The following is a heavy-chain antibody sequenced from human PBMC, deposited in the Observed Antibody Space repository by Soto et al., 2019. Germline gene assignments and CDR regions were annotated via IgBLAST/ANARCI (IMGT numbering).Heavy chain of an antibody. V-gene: IGHV1-18*01. J-gene: IGHJ4*02. D-gene: IGHD3-3*01. CDR2: ISAYNGNT. Sequence: ASVKVSCKASGYTFTSYGISWVRQAPGQGLEWMGWISAYNGNTNYAQKLQGRVTMTTDTSTSTAYMELRSLRSDDTAVYYCARSVLRLLEWLPAHFDYWGQGTLVTVSS. CDR3: ARSVLRLLEWLPAHFDY. CDR1: GYTFTSYG.